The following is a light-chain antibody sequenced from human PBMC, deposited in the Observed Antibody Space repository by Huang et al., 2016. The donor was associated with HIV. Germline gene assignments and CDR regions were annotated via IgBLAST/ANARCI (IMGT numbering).Light chain of an antibody. CDR2: GAS. V-gene: IGKV3-15*01. Sequence: EIVMTQSPATLFVSPGERVTLSCRASQSISDHLAWYQHKPAQAPRLIIYGASARAAGIPARFSGSGSGTDFTLTSGSLQSEDCATYYCQQYHDWPLTFGGGT. J-gene: IGKJ4*01. CDR1: QSISDH. CDR3: QQYHDWPLT.